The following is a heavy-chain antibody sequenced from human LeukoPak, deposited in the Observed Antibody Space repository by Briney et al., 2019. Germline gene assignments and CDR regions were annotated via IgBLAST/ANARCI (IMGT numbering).Heavy chain of an antibody. D-gene: IGHD5-18*01. CDR1: GGTFSSYA. J-gene: IGHJ6*04. Sequence: ASVKVSCKASGGTFSSYAISWVRQAPGQGLEWMGGIIPIFGTANYAQKFQGRVTITTDESTSTAYMELSSLRSDDTAVYYCARDPNRGYSFGYTALDVWGKGTTVTVSS. CDR2: IIPIFGTA. V-gene: IGHV1-69*05. CDR3: ARDPNRGYSFGYTALDV.